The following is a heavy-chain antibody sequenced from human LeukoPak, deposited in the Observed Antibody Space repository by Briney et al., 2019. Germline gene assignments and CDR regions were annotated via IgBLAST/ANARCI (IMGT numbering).Heavy chain of an antibody. CDR3: TRDIGSFFQDV. J-gene: IGHJ6*03. Sequence: SETLSLTCTVSGGSITSSGYHWGWLRQPPGKGLEWIGSFSYNVRTYYNPSLESRIVISAEASKNQFSLKLISVTAADTAVYYCTRDIGSFFQDVWGKGTMVTVSS. CDR2: FSYNVRT. V-gene: IGHV4-39*07. D-gene: IGHD1-26*01. CDR1: GGSITSSGYH.